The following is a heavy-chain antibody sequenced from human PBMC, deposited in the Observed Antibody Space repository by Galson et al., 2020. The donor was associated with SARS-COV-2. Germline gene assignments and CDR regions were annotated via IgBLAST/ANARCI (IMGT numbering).Heavy chain of an antibody. J-gene: IGHJ6*03. D-gene: IGHD2-2*02. V-gene: IGHV1-69*10. CDR1: GGTFSSYA. Sequence: SVKVSCTASGGTFSSYAISWVRQAPGQGLEWMGGIIPILGIANYAQKFQGRVTITADKSTSTAYMELSSLRSEDTAVYYCARMSAAIWDPYYYYYMDVWGKGTTVTVSS. CDR2: IIPILGIA. CDR3: ARMSAAIWDPYYYYYMDV.